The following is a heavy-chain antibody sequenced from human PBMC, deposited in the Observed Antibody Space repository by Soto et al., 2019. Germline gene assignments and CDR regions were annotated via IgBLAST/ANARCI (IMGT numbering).Heavy chain of an antibody. D-gene: IGHD4-17*01. CDR1: GFSLSATGMG. Sequence: QITLKESGPTLVKPTQTLTLTCTFSGFSLSATGMGVTWVRQPPGKALEWLALIYWDDDKTYSPSLKSRLTITKDTSKNQVVLRMTNMDPVDTATYSCAHRRGYGDYDFWGQGTLVTVAS. V-gene: IGHV2-5*02. J-gene: IGHJ4*02. CDR3: AHRRGYGDYDF. CDR2: IYWDDDK.